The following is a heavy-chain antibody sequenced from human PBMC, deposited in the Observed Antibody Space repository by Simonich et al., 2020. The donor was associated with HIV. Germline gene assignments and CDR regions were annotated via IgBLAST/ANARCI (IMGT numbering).Heavy chain of an antibody. V-gene: IGHV1-46*01. J-gene: IGHJ4*02. D-gene: IGHD3-22*01. CDR2: INPSCGST. CDR3: ARTSSDSSGYSPFDY. Sequence: GLEWTGIINPSCGSTSYAQKFQGRVTMTRDTSTSTVYMELSSLRSEDTAVYYCARTSSDSSGYSPFDYWGQGTLVTVSS.